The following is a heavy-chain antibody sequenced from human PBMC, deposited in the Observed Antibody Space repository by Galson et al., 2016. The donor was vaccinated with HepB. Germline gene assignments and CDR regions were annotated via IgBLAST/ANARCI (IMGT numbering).Heavy chain of an antibody. CDR2: INHAGST. CDR1: GGSLSPHY. D-gene: IGHD4-17*01. CDR3: ARLGYADFGNFFDY. J-gene: IGHJ4*02. V-gene: IGHV4-34*01. Sequence: ETLSLTCDVYGGSLSPHYWSWIRQPPGKGLEWIAEINHAGSTNYNPSLKSRVTISKDTSKNQFSLKLTSVTAADTALYSCARLGYADFGNFFDYWGQGTLVAVSS.